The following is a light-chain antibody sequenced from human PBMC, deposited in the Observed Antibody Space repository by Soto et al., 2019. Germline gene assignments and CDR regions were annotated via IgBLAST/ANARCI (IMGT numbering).Light chain of an antibody. J-gene: IGLJ2*01. CDR3: AAWDDILSGVV. CDR1: SSNIGSNY. Sequence: QSVLTQPPSASGTPGQRVTISCSGSSSNIGSNYVYWYQQLPGTAPKLLIYRNNQRPSGVPDRFSGSKSGTSGYLAISGLRSEDEGEYNCAAWDDILSGVVFGGGTTVTVL. CDR2: RNN. V-gene: IGLV1-47*01.